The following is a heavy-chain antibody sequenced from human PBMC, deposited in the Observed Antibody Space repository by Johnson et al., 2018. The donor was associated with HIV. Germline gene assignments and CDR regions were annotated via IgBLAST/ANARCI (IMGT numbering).Heavy chain of an antibody. V-gene: IGHV3-30-3*01. J-gene: IGHJ3*02. Sequence: QVQLVESGGGLVQPGGSLRLSCADSGFTFSSYWMNWVRQAPGKGLEWVALISYDGNNKYYTDSVQGRFIISRDNAKNTLYLQTNTLRAEDMAVYYCARDPGLCGGDCYPSDAFDIWGQGTMVTVSS. D-gene: IGHD2-21*02. CDR2: ISYDGNNK. CDR3: ARDPGLCGGDCYPSDAFDI. CDR1: GFTFSSYW.